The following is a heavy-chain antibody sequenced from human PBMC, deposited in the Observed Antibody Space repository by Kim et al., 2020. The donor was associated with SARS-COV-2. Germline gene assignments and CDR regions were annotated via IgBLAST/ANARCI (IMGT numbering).Heavy chain of an antibody. D-gene: IGHD2-8*01. V-gene: IGHV3-30*18. J-gene: IGHJ6*02. CDR2: ISYEGSMK. CDR3: AKTSGVFAIQTYYFGLDV. Sequence: GGSLRLSCEASGFTFNNHGMHWVRQAPGKGLEWVAFISYEGSMKYYADSVKGRFTISRDSSRRTLYLQMSRVRPDDTALYYCAKTSGVFAIQTYYFGLDVWGQGTTVTVSS. CDR1: GFTFNNHG.